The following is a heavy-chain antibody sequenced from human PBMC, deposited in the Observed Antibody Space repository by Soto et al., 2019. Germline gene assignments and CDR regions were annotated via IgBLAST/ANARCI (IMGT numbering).Heavy chain of an antibody. CDR2: IWYDGSNK. V-gene: IGHV3-33*01. D-gene: IGHD1-7*01. CDR1: GFTFSSYG. J-gene: IGHJ6*02. CDR3: ARAAVGNRQRLVNWNYVGYGMDV. Sequence: QVQLVESGGGVVQPGRSLRLSCAASGFTFSSYGMHWVRQAPGKGLEWVAVIWYDGSNKYYADSVKGRFTISRDNSKKTLYLQMNILRAEDTAVYYRARAAVGNRQRLVNWNYVGYGMDVWGQGTTVTVSS.